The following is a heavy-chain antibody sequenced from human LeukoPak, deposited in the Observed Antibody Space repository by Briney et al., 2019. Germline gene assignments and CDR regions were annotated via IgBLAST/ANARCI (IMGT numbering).Heavy chain of an antibody. Sequence: SGTLSLTCTVSGGSINNYYWSWIRQPPGKGLEWIGYIFYSGSTNYNPSLKSRVTMSVDTSKNQFSLKLSSVTAADTAVYYCARHFRPDSSGWYGLDYWGQGTLVTVSS. CDR1: GGSINNYY. D-gene: IGHD6-19*01. CDR3: ARHFRPDSSGWYGLDY. CDR2: IFYSGST. J-gene: IGHJ4*02. V-gene: IGHV4-59*08.